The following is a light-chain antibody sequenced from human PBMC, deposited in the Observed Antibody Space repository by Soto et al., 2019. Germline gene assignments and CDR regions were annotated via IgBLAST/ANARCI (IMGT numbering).Light chain of an antibody. CDR1: QDISNY. Sequence: DIQMTQSPSSLSAAVGDRVTIACRASQDISNYLAWYQQKPGRAPKLLIFAASTLQSGVPSRFSGSGSGTEFTLTISSLQPGDVATYYCQKYDSAPAWTFGQGTKVEIK. CDR3: QKYDSAPAWT. J-gene: IGKJ1*01. CDR2: AAS. V-gene: IGKV1-27*01.